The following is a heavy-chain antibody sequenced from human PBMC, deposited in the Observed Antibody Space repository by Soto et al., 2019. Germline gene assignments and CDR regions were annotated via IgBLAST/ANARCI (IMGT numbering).Heavy chain of an antibody. CDR3: ARTYYDFWSGYSAFDI. CDR1: GGSISSYY. Sequence: PSETLSLTCTVSGGSISSYYWSWIRQPPGKGLEWIGYIYYSGSTNYNPSLKGRVTISVDTSKNQFSLKLSSVTAADTAVYYCARTYYDFWSGYSAFDIWGQGTMVTVSS. V-gene: IGHV4-59*01. D-gene: IGHD3-3*01. CDR2: IYYSGST. J-gene: IGHJ3*02.